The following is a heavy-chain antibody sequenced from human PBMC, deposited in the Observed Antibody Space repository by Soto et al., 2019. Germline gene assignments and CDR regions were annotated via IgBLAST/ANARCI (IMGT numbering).Heavy chain of an antibody. J-gene: IGHJ4*02. CDR3: AHYNRPVLLWFGEFDY. Sequence: SGPTLVKPTQTLTLTCTFSGFSLSTSGVGVGWIRQPPGKALEWLALIYWDDDKRYSPSLKSRLTITKDTSKNQVVLTMTNMDPVDTATYYCAHYNRPVLLWFGEFDYWGQGTLVTVSS. D-gene: IGHD3-10*01. V-gene: IGHV2-5*02. CDR1: GFSLSTSGVG. CDR2: IYWDDDK.